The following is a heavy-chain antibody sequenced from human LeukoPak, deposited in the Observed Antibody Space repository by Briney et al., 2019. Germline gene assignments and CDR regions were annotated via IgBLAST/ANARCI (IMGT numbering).Heavy chain of an antibody. CDR2: ISSSSSYI. CDR3: ARDQSWEYQLPGY. J-gene: IGHJ4*02. V-gene: IGHV3-21*01. CDR1: GFTFSSYS. D-gene: IGHD2-2*01. Sequence: GGSLRLSCAASGFTFSSYSMNWVRQAPGEGVEWVSSISSSSSYIYYADSVKGRFTISRDNAKNSLYLQMNSLRAEDTAVYYCARDQSWEYQLPGYWGQGTLVTVSS.